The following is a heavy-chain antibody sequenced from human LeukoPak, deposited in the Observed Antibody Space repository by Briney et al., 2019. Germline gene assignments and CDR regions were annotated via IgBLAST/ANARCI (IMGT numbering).Heavy chain of an antibody. CDR1: GFTFSSYG. D-gene: IGHD1-26*01. CDR2: ISYDGRST. CDR3: TYGEDYYVFEY. V-gene: IGHV3-30*03. J-gene: IGHJ4*02. Sequence: GRSLRLSCAAPGFTFSSYGMHWVRQAPGKGLEWVAVISYDGRSTHSADSVKGRFTISRDNSKNTLSLQMNSLRAEDTAVYYCTYGEDYYVFEYWGQGTLVTVSS.